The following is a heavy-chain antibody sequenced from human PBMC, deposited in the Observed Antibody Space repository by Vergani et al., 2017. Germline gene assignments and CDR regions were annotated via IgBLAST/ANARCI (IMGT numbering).Heavy chain of an antibody. D-gene: IGHD3/OR15-3a*01. CDR1: GFTFSNYV. CDR2: IWYDGTNK. Sequence: QVQLVESGGGVVQPGRSLRLSCAASGFTFSNYVMDWVRQAPGKGLEWVAVIWYDGTNKYYADSVKGRFTISRDNAKNALYLQMNSLRAEDTAVYYCARDRLGRGDWLFYALYYWGQGTLVTVSS. V-gene: IGHV3-33*01. J-gene: IGHJ4*02. CDR3: ARDRLGRGDWLFYALYY.